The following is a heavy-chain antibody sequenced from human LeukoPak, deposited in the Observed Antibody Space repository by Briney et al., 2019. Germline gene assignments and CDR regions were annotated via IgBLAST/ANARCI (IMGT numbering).Heavy chain of an antibody. J-gene: IGHJ4*02. D-gene: IGHD3-22*01. CDR1: GYSISSGYY. Sequence: PSETLSLTCTVSGYSISSGYYWGWIRQPPGKGLEWIGSIYHSGSTYYNPSLKSRVTISVDTSKNQFSLKLSSVTAADTAVYYCARGHGYYYDSSGYYYDYWGQGTLVTVSS. CDR2: IYHSGST. V-gene: IGHV4-38-2*02. CDR3: ARGHGYYYDSSGYYYDY.